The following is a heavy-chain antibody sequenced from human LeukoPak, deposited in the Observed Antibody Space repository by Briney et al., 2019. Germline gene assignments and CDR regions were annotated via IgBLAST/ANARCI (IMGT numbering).Heavy chain of an antibody. V-gene: IGHV4-4*09. CDR2: IHASGPS. J-gene: IGHJ6*03. CDR1: GRSISTYY. CDR3: ARHDTTFGAAHFYMDV. D-gene: IGHD3-3*01. Sequence: SETLSLTCTVCGRSISTYYWSWMRRPPGKGLEWIAYIHASGPSNNNPSLKSRVTISADTSKYQFSLKLSSVTAADTAVYYCARHDTTFGAAHFYMDVWAKGTTVTVSS.